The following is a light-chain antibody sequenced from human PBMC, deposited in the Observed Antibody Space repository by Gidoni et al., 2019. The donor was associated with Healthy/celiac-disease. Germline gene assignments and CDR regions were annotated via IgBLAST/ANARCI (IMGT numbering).Light chain of an antibody. J-gene: IGKJ2*01. Sequence: EIVLTQSPGTLSLSPGERATLSCRASLQSVSSSYLAWYQQKPGQAPRLLIYGASSRATGIPDRFSGSGSGTDFTLTISRLEPEDFAVYYCQQYGSSPMYTFGQGTKLEIK. CDR3: QQYGSSPMYT. V-gene: IGKV3-20*01. CDR1: LQSVSSSY. CDR2: GAS.